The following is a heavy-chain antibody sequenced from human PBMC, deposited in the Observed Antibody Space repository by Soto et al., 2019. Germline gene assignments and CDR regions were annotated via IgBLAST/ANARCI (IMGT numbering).Heavy chain of an antibody. CDR1: GFTFSSYA. V-gene: IGHV3-30-3*01. CDR3: AREGGSYYRVHFDY. Sequence: PGGSLRLSCAASGFTFSSYAMHWVRQAPGKGLEWVAVISYDGSNKYYADSVKGRFTISRDNSKNTLYLQMNSLRAEDTAVYYCAREGGSYYRVHFDYWGQGTLVTVSS. CDR2: ISYDGSNK. J-gene: IGHJ4*02. D-gene: IGHD1-26*01.